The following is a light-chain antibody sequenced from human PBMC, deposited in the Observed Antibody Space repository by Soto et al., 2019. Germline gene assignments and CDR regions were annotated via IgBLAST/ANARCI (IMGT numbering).Light chain of an antibody. Sequence: DIQTTQSPSTLSSSVGDIFTITCRASQSISSWLAWYQQKPGKAPKLLIYDASSLESGVPSRFSGSGSGTEFTLTISSLQPDDFATYYCQQYNGYRWTFGQGTKVDI. CDR1: QSISSW. J-gene: IGKJ1*01. V-gene: IGKV1-5*01. CDR3: QQYNGYRWT. CDR2: DAS.